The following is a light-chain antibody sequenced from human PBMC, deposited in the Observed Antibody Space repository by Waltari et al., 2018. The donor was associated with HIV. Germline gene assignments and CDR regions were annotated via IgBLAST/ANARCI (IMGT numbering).Light chain of an antibody. CDR3: ATWDDILSGYL. CDR1: HSNIGSNL. CDR2: KDN. Sequence: QSVPTHPPQASGTPVPRVAISCSGRHSNIGSNLVSWYQQLPATAPKLLIYKDNQRPSGVPERFSASKSGSSSSLAISGLRSEDEAEYYCATWDDILSGYLFGTGTKVTVL. J-gene: IGLJ1*01. V-gene: IGLV1-47*01.